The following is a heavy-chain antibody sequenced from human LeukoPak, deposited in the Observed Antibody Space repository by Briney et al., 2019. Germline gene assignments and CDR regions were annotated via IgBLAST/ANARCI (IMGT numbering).Heavy chain of an antibody. CDR3: ARDEGYRSSPSCYFGAFDS. CDR1: GFTVSSNY. D-gene: IGHD2-2*01. J-gene: IGHJ3*02. CDR2: IYSGGST. Sequence: QAGGSLRLSCAASGFTVSSNYMSWVRQAPGKGLGWVSVIYSGGSTYYADSVKGRFTISRDNSKNTLYRQRNSLRAEDTAVYYCARDEGYRSSPSCYFGAFDSCGQGTMVTVSS. V-gene: IGHV3-53*01.